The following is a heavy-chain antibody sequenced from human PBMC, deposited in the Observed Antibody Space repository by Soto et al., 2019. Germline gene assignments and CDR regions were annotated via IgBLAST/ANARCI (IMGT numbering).Heavy chain of an antibody. V-gene: IGHV1-3*01. D-gene: IGHD6-19*01. J-gene: IGHJ6*02. Sequence: ASVKVSCKASGYTFTSYAMHWVRQAPGQRLEWMGWINAGNGNTKYSQKFQGRVTITADESTSTAYMELSSLRSEDTAVYYCATMSWEMAGYYYYYGMDVWGQGTTVTVSS. CDR3: ATMSWEMAGYYYYYGMDV. CDR1: GYTFTSYA. CDR2: INAGNGNT.